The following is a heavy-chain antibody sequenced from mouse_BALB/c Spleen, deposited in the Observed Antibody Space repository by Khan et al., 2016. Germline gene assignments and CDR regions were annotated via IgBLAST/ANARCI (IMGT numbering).Heavy chain of an antibody. V-gene: IGHV2-5*01. D-gene: IGHD1-1*01. J-gene: IGHJ2*01. Sequence: QVQLKQSGPGLVQPSQSLSITCTVSGFSLTSYGVHWVRQSPGKGLEWLGVIWRGGSTDYNAAFLSRLSITKDNSKSQVFVKMNSLQADDTAIYDCAEKYCGSGYVDYWGQGTTLTVSS. CDR1: GFSLTSYG. CDR2: IWRGGST. CDR3: AEKYCGSGYVDY.